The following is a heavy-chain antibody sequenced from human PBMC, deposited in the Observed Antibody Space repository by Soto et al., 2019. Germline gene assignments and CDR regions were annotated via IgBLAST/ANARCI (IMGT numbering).Heavy chain of an antibody. CDR1: GGTFGNSA. V-gene: IGHV1-69*12. J-gene: IGHJ6*02. CDR2: IIPIFPTP. CDR3: SRDKDRLTLSGRYFYGIDV. Sequence: QVQLVQSGAEVKKPGSSVTVSCKASGGTFGNSAISWVRQAPGQGLEWMGGIIPIFPTPDYAQKFQGRVTITADESTRTTDMELPSLRSGDTAAYCWSRDKDRLTLSGRYFYGIDVWGQGTTVTVSS. D-gene: IGHD1-26*01.